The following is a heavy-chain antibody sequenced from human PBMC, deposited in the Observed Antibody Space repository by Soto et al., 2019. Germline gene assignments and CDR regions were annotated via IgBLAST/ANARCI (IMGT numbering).Heavy chain of an antibody. CDR1: GFTFSSYA. V-gene: IGHV3-23*01. J-gene: IGHJ4*02. CDR3: AKGLREYYYDSSGYYDS. Sequence: EGSLRLSCAASGFTFSSYAMNWVGQARGKGLEWVSPISGSRGSTYYADSLKGRLTLSRDNSNNTMYLQMNRHTADDTAASYFAKGLREYYYDSSGYYDSWGQGTPVTVS. D-gene: IGHD3-22*01. CDR2: ISGSRGST.